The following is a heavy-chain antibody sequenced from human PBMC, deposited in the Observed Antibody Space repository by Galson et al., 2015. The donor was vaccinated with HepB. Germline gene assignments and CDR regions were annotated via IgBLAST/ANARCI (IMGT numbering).Heavy chain of an antibody. D-gene: IGHD3-10*01. CDR2: IRSKAYGGTT. V-gene: IGHV3-49*03. J-gene: IGHJ3*02. CDR3: TREAALLWFGEFPLGAFDI. Sequence: SLRLSCAASGFTFGDYAMSWFRQAPGKGLEWVGFIRSKAYGGTTEYAASVKGRFTISRDDSKSIAYLKMNSLKTEDTAVYYCTREAALLWFGEFPLGAFDIWGQGTMVTVSS. CDR1: GFTFGDYA.